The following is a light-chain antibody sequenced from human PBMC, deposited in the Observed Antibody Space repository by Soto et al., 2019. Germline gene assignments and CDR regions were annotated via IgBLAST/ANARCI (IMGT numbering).Light chain of an antibody. CDR2: GSS. CDR1: QSVSGSY. V-gene: IGKV3-20*01. CDR3: QQYGSSPPYT. Sequence: EIVLTQSPGTLSLSPGERATLSCRASQSVSGSYLSWYQQKPGQSPRLLIYGSSDRATGIPDRVSGRGSGTDFPLTISRVEPEDFAVYYCQQYGSSPPYTFGQGTKLEIK. J-gene: IGKJ2*01.